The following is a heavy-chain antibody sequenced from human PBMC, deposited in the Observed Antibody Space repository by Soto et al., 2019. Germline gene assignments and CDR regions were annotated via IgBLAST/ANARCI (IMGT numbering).Heavy chain of an antibody. D-gene: IGHD2-8*01. J-gene: IGHJ6*02. CDR1: GGSISSSSYY. CDR3: ARSMGYYYYGMDV. V-gene: IGHV4-39*01. CDR2: IYYSGST. Sequence: SETLSLTCTVSGGSISSSSYYWGWIRRPPGKGLEWIGSIYYSGSTYYNPSLKSRVTISVDTSKNQFSLKLSSVTAADTAVYYCARSMGYYYYGMDVWGQGTTVTVSS.